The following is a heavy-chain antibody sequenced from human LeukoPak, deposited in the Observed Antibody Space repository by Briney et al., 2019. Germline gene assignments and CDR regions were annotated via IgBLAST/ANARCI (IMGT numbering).Heavy chain of an antibody. D-gene: IGHD5-12*01. Sequence: SETLSLTCTVSGGSISGYYWSWIRQPPGKGLEWIGYIYYSGSAYYNPSLKSRVTISVDTSKNQFSLKLSSVTAADTAVYYCARETREEEVATLDYWGQGTLVTVSS. CDR2: IYYSGSA. V-gene: IGHV4-59*01. J-gene: IGHJ4*02. CDR1: GGSISGYY. CDR3: ARETREEEVATLDY.